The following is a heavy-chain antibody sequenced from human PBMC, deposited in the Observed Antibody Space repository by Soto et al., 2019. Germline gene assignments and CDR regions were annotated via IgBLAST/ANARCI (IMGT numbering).Heavy chain of an antibody. Sequence: GGSLRLSCAASGFKFSSYAMSWVRQAPGKGLEWVSLISATGGGTYYADSVKGRFTISRDNSDNTLYLQVHSLRAEDTAVYYCAKDRREGGNSAFYFVFWCHGAQLTVSS. V-gene: IGHV3-23*01. CDR2: ISATGGGT. CDR1: GFKFSSYA. D-gene: IGHD3-16*01. J-gene: IGHJ5*01. CDR3: AKDRREGGNSAFYFVF.